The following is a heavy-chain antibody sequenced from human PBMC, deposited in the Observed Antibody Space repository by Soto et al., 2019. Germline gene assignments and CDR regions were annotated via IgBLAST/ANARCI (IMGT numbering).Heavy chain of an antibody. CDR3: AKDHKGYSGSYFSYYYYYGMDV. J-gene: IGHJ6*02. CDR2: ISYDGSNK. V-gene: IGHV3-30*18. D-gene: IGHD1-26*01. Sequence: GGSLRLSCAASGFTFSSYGMHWVRQAPGKGLEWVAVISYDGSNKYYADSVKGRFTISRDNSKNTLYLQMNSLRAEDTAVYYCAKDHKGYSGSYFSYYYYYGMDVWGQGTTVTVSS. CDR1: GFTFSSYG.